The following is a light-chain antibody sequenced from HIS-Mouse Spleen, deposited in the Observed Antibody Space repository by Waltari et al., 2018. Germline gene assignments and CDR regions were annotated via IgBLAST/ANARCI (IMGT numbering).Light chain of an antibody. CDR2: DDS. V-gene: IGLV3-21*03. Sequence: SYVLTQPPSVSVAPGKTARITCGGNNIGSKSVHWYQQKPGQAPVLVVYDDSDRPTGIPERCSGYNAGNTATLTISRVEAGDEADYYCQVWDSSSDHPYVFGTGTKVTVL. CDR3: QVWDSSSDHPYV. J-gene: IGLJ1*01. CDR1: NIGSKS.